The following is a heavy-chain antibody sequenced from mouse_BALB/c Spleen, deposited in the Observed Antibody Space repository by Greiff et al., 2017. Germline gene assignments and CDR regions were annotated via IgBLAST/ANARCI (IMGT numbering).Heavy chain of an antibody. V-gene: IGHV1-7*01. J-gene: IGHJ2*01. CDR3: ARGVVADY. D-gene: IGHD1-1*01. CDR2: INPSTGYT. CDR1: GYTFTSYW. Sequence: QVQLQQSGAELAKPGASVKMSCKASGYTFTSYWMHWVKQRPGQGLEWIGYINPSTGYTEYNQKFKDKATLTADKSSSTAYMQLSSLTSEDSAVYYCARGVVADYWGQGTTLTVSS.